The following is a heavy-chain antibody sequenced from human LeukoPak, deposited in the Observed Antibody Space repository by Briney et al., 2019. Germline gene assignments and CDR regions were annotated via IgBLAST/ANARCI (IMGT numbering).Heavy chain of an antibody. CDR2: ISYDGSNE. J-gene: IGHJ6*02. V-gene: IGHV3-30-3*01. D-gene: IGHD6-19*01. CDR1: GFTFSNNA. CDR3: AKDGTPLGSGYNYYYGMDV. Sequence: GRSLRLYCAASGFTFSNNAMHWVRQAPGKGLEWVAIISYDGSNEYYGDSVKGRFTISRDNSKNTLYLQMSSLRAEDTAVYYCAKDGTPLGSGYNYYYGMDVWGQGTTVTVSS.